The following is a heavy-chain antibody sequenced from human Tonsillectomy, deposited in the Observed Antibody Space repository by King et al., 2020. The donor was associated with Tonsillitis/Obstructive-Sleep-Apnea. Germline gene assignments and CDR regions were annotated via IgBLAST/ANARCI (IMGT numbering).Heavy chain of an antibody. D-gene: IGHD3-10*01. V-gene: IGHV3-66*01. Sequence: VQLVESGGGLVQPGGSLRLSCVASGFTVSGNYMNWVRQAPGKGLEWVSVIYSGGTTYYADSVKGRFTISRDNSKNPLYLKMNSLRAEDTAVYYWARDGGIRDAFDIWGQGTMVTVSS. CDR2: IYSGGTT. J-gene: IGHJ3*02. CDR1: GFTVSGNY. CDR3: ARDGGIRDAFDI.